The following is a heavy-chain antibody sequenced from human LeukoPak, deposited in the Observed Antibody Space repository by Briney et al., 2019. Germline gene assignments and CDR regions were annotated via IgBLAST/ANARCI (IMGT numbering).Heavy chain of an antibody. CDR3: ARGGLLWFGELIEYFDL. D-gene: IGHD3-10*01. CDR1: GFTFSSYS. V-gene: IGHV3-48*01. Sequence: GGSLRLSCAASGFTFSSYSMNWVRQAPGKGLEWVSYISSSSSTIYYADSVKGRFTISRDNAKNSLYLQMNSLRAEDTAVYYCARGGLLWFGELIEYFDLWGRGTLVTVSS. J-gene: IGHJ2*01. CDR2: ISSSSSTI.